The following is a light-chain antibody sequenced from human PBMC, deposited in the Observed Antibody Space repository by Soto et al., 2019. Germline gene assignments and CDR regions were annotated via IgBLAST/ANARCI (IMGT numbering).Light chain of an antibody. V-gene: IGLV2-23*02. CDR1: SSDVGSYNL. CDR2: EVS. J-gene: IGLJ2*01. CDR3: WSFAGRRTLVV. Sequence: QSALTQPASVSGSPGQSITISCTGTSSDVGSYNLVSWYQQHPGKAPKLMIYEVSKRPSGVSNRLSGSQSGNPAYLTISGLQAEDDADSYCWSFAGRRTLVVFGGGAQLHVL.